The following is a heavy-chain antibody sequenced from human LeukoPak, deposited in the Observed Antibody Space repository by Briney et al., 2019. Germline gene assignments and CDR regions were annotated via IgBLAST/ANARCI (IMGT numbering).Heavy chain of an antibody. J-gene: IGHJ4*02. V-gene: IGHV3-9*01. CDR2: ISWNSGSI. CDR3: AKDKGYSGSYYDY. Sequence: GGSLRLSCAASGFTFDDYAMHWVRQGPGKGLEWVSGISWNSGSIGYADSVKGRFTISRDNAKNSLYLQMNSLRAEDTALYYCAKDKGYSGSYYDYWGQGTLVAVSS. D-gene: IGHD1-26*01. CDR1: GFTFDDYA.